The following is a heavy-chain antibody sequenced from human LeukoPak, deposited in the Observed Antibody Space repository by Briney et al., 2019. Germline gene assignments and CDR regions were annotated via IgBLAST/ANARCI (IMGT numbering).Heavy chain of an antibody. CDR2: ISTYKGNT. Sequence: GASVKVSCKASGYTFTSYGISWVRQAPGQGVAWMGWISTYKGNTNYAQKLQGRVTMTTDTSTSTAYMELRSLRSDDTAVYYCASTSNILRWFAANDAFDIWGQGTMVTVSS. V-gene: IGHV1-18*01. D-gene: IGHD4-23*01. CDR3: ASTSNILRWFAANDAFDI. CDR1: GYTFTSYG. J-gene: IGHJ3*02.